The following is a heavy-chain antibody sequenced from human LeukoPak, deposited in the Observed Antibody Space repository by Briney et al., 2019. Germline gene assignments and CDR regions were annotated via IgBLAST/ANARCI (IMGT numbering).Heavy chain of an antibody. J-gene: IGHJ4*02. CDR2: ISAYNGNT. V-gene: IGHV1-18*01. CDR1: GYTFTSYG. Sequence: GASVKVSCKASGYTFTSYGISWVRQAPGQGLEWMGWISAYNGNTNYAQKLQGRVTMTTDTSTSTAYMELRSLRSDDTAVYYCARAHKNYYGSGSYNPYYFDYWGQGTLVTVSS. CDR3: ARAHKNYYGSGSYNPYYFDY. D-gene: IGHD3-10*01.